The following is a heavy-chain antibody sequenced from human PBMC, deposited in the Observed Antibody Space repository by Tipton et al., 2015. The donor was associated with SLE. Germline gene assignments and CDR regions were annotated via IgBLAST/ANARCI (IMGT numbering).Heavy chain of an antibody. J-gene: IGHJ3*02. CDR1: GDSISSGGFY. V-gene: IGHV4-31*03. CDR2: TYNSEST. D-gene: IGHD5-12*01. CDR3: ARDGVYSGYDRDVFDI. Sequence: TLSLTCTVSGDSISSGGFYWSWIRHHPGQGPEWIGSTYNSESTHYNPSLRSRVTISVDTSKNQLSLLVYSVTAADTAVYYCARDGVYSGYDRDVFDIWGQGTMVTVSS.